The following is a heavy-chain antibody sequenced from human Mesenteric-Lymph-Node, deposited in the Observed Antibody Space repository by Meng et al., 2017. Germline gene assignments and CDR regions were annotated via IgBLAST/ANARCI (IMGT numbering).Heavy chain of an antibody. D-gene: IGHD3-16*01. CDR1: GFTFSSNY. J-gene: IGHJ4*02. CDR3: ARDMMD. V-gene: IGHV3-74*01. Sequence: EGQLGESGGGLAQPGGSLRLSCAASGFTFSSNYMHWVRQTPGKGLVWVSRINPDGSSSNNADSVKGRFTVSRDNSKNTLYLQMNSLRAEDTAMYYCARDMMDLGQGTLVTVSS. CDR2: INPDGSSS.